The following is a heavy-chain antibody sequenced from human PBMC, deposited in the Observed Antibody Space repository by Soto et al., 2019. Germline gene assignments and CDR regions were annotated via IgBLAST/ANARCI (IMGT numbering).Heavy chain of an antibody. CDR1: GFTFSSYG. V-gene: IGHV3-30*18. Sequence: QVQLVESGGGVVQPGRSLRLSCAASGFTFSSYGMHWVRQAPGKGLEWVAVISYDGSNKYYADSVNGRFTISRDNSKNTLYLQMNSLRAEDTAVYYGAKDLVAAGDGMDVWGQGTTVTVSS. J-gene: IGHJ6*02. CDR3: AKDLVAAGDGMDV. D-gene: IGHD6-13*01. CDR2: ISYDGSNK.